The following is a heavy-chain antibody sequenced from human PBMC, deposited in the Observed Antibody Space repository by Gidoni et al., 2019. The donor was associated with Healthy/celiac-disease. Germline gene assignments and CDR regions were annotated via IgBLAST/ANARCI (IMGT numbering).Heavy chain of an antibody. Sequence: EVQLLESGGGLVQPGGSLRLSCAASGFTFSSYAMSWVRQAPGKGLGWVSASSGSGGSTYYADSVKGRFTISRDNSKNTLYLQMNSLRAEDTAVYYCAKRVGAMGLFDYWGQGTLVTVSS. CDR2: SSGSGGST. D-gene: IGHD1-26*01. J-gene: IGHJ4*02. CDR3: AKRVGAMGLFDY. V-gene: IGHV3-23*01. CDR1: GFTFSSYA.